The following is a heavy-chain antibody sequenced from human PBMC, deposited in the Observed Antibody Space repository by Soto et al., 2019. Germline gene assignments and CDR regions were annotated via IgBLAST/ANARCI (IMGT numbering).Heavy chain of an antibody. CDR2: ISGYNGNA. V-gene: IGHV1-18*01. J-gene: IGHJ5*01. D-gene: IGHD2-15*01. CDR3: AREGSYGWYDC. Sequence: QVQLVQSGAEVRKPGASVKVSCKASGYTFSSHGIIWVRQAPGQGLEWMGWISGYNGNAKYAKRFQGRVTMTTDTSTSTVYMDLRSLGSDDSAVYYCAREGSYGWYDCWGQGTLVTVSS. CDR1: GYTFSSHG.